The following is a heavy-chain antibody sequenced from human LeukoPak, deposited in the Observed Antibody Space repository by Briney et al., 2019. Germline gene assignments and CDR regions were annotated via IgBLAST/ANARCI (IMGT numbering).Heavy chain of an antibody. Sequence: SETLSLTCTVSGGSISNYYWSWIRQPAGKGLECLGLIYAGGGTNYNPSLKGRGTMSVDTSKNQFSLRVTSMTAADTDVYYCARKAGGINYGYDYFDYWGQGILVTVSS. D-gene: IGHD5-18*01. CDR2: IYAGGGT. J-gene: IGHJ4*02. V-gene: IGHV4-4*07. CDR3: ARKAGGINYGYDYFDY. CDR1: GGSISNYY.